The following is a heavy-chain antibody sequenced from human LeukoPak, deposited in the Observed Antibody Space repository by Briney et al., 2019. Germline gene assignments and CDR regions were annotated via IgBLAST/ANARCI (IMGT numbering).Heavy chain of an antibody. CDR2: VYHSGST. CDR1: GYSISSGYY. CDR3: ARYSIFGESTSWFDP. D-gene: IGHD3-10*01. Sequence: SETPSLTCAVSGYSISSGYYWAWIRQPPGKGLEWIGTVYHSGSTYYSPPLKSRVTISVDTLKNQFSLKLKSVTAADTAVYYCARYSIFGESTSWFDPWGQGTLVTVSS. V-gene: IGHV4-38-2*01. J-gene: IGHJ5*02.